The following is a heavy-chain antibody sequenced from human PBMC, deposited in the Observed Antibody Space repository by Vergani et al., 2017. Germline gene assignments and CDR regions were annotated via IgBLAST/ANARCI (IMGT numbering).Heavy chain of an antibody. D-gene: IGHD5-18*01. CDR3: ARLQKGYSSSFDF. Sequence: QVQLVESGGGLVKAGGSLRLSCAASGFTFSDHYMSWIRQAPGKGLECVSFISSSGNTKYYADSVRGRFTISMDNAKKSLYLQINSLRVEDTAVYYCARLQKGYSSSFDFWGQGTLVTVSS. J-gene: IGHJ4*02. V-gene: IGHV3-11*01. CDR2: ISSSGNTK. CDR1: GFTFSDHY.